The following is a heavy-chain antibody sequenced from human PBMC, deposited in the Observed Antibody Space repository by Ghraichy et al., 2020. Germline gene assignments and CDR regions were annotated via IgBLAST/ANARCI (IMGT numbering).Heavy chain of an antibody. Sequence: SVKVSCKASGGTFSSYAISWVRQAPGQGLEWMGGIIPIFGTANYAQKFQGRVTITADESTSTAYMELSSLRSEDTAVYYCARGNFRPYGSGRIYYYGMDVWGQGTTVTVSS. V-gene: IGHV1-69*13. J-gene: IGHJ6*02. CDR3: ARGNFRPYGSGRIYYYGMDV. CDR1: GGTFSSYA. D-gene: IGHD3-10*01. CDR2: IIPIFGTA.